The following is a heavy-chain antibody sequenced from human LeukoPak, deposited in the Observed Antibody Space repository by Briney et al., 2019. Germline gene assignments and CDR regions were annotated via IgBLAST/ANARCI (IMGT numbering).Heavy chain of an antibody. V-gene: IGHV3-23*01. D-gene: IGHD5-12*01. CDR3: AKGYSGYDVYFDY. CDR2: ISGSGGST. Sequence: GGSLRLSCAASGFTFSSYAISWVRQAPGKGLEWVSAISGSGGSTYYADSVKGRFTISRDNSKNTLYLQMNSLRAEDMAVYYCAKGYSGYDVYFDYWGQGTLVTVSS. J-gene: IGHJ4*02. CDR1: GFTFSSYA.